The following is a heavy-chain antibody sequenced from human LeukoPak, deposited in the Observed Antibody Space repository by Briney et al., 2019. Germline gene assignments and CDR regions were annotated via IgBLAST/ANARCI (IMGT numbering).Heavy chain of an antibody. Sequence: GGSLRLSCAASGFTFSSYAMSWVRQAPGKGLEWVSAISGSGGSTYYADSVKGRFTISRDNSKNTLYLQMNSLRAEDTAVYYRAKDPSSTRVNWFDPWGQGTLVTVSS. D-gene: IGHD2-2*01. CDR3: AKDPSSTRVNWFDP. CDR2: ISGSGGST. CDR1: GFTFSSYA. J-gene: IGHJ5*02. V-gene: IGHV3-23*01.